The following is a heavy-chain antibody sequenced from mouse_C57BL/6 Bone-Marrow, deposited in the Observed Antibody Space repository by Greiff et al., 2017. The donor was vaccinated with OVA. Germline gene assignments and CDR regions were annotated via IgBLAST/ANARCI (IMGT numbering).Heavy chain of an antibody. D-gene: IGHD2-1*01. CDR2: IDPSDSYT. J-gene: IGHJ2*01. CDR1: GYTFTSYW. V-gene: IGHV1-59*01. Sequence: QVQLKQPGAELVRPGTSVKLSCKASGYTFTSYWMHWVKQRPGQGLEWIGVIDPSDSYTNYNQKFKGKATLTVDTSSSTAYMQLSSLTSEDSAVYYCARSGFYNWGQGTTLTVSS. CDR3: ARSGFYN.